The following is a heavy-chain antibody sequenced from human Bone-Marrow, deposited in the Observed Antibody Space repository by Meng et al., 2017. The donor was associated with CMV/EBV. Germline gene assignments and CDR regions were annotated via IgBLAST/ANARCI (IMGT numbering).Heavy chain of an antibody. CDR1: GGSISSSTYY. V-gene: IGHV4-39*07. J-gene: IGHJ1*01. Sequence: GSLRLSCTVSGGSISSSTYYWGWIRQPPGKGLEWIGSIYYSGSTSYNPSLKSRVTISVDTSKNQFSLKLSSVTAADTAVYYCARSYSSGELEYFQHWGQGTLVTVSS. CDR3: ARSYSSGELEYFQH. D-gene: IGHD1-26*01. CDR2: IYYSGST.